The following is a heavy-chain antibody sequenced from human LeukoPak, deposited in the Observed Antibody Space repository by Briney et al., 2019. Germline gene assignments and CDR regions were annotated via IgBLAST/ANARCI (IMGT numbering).Heavy chain of an antibody. D-gene: IGHD1-26*01. CDR3: ARHLPLRSHAFDI. Sequence: PSETLSLTCTVSGGSISSSSYYWGWIRQPPGKGLEWIGAIYYSGSTYYNPSLKSRVTISVDTSKNQFSLKLSSVTAADTAVYYCARHLPLRSHAFDIWGQGTMVTVSS. J-gene: IGHJ3*02. V-gene: IGHV4-39*01. CDR1: GGSISSSSYY. CDR2: IYYSGST.